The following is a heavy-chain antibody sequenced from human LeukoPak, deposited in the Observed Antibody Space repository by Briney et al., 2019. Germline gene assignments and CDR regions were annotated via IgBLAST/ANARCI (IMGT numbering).Heavy chain of an antibody. CDR3: ARTDFWSGYYDY. D-gene: IGHD3-3*01. Sequence: SETLSLTCTVSGGSISSGDYYWSWIRQPPGKGLEWIGYIYYSGSTYYNPSLKSRVTISVDTSKNQFSLKLSSVTATDTAVYYCARTDFWSGYYDYWGQGTLVTVSS. J-gene: IGHJ4*02. V-gene: IGHV4-30-4*08. CDR2: IYYSGST. CDR1: GGSISSGDYY.